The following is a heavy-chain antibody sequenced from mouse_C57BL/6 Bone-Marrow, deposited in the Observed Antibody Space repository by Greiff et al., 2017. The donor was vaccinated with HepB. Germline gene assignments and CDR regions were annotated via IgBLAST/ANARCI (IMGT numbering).Heavy chain of an antibody. V-gene: IGHV1-72*01. CDR3: ARVITTVVDRYFDV. J-gene: IGHJ1*03. D-gene: IGHD1-1*01. Sequence: QVQLQQSGAELVKPGASVKLSCKASGYTFTSYWMHWVKQRPGRGLEWIGRIDPNSGGTKYNETFKSKATLTVDKPSSTAYMQLSSLTSEDSAVYYCARVITTVVDRYFDVWGTGTTVTVSS. CDR1: GYTFTSYW. CDR2: IDPNSGGT.